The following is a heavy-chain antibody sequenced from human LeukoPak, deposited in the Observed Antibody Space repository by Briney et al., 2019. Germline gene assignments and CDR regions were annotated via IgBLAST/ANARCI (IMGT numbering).Heavy chain of an antibody. CDR1: GGTFSGYY. CDR3: ARDAYYYDGSGYYVVDY. CDR2: IYTSGST. D-gene: IGHD3-22*01. V-gene: IGHV4-4*07. Sequence: PSETLSLTCAVYGGTFSGYYWSWIRQPAGKGLEWIGRIYTSGSTYYNPSLKSRVTMSVDTSKNQFSLKLSSVTDADTAVYYCARDAYYYDGSGYYVVDYWGQGTLVTVSS. J-gene: IGHJ4*02.